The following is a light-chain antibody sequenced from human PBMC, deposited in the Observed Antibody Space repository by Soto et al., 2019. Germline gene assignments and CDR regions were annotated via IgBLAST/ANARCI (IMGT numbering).Light chain of an antibody. J-gene: IGKJ4*01. CDR1: QDISNY. Sequence: DIRMTQSPSSLYASVGDRVTITCQASQDISNYFNWYQQKPGKAPKLLNYDVSNLATGVPSRFRGSGSGTYFTSTISSLQAEDTATYYYQQYDKLPLTFGGGTKVEIK. CDR2: DVS. CDR3: QQYDKLPLT. V-gene: IGKV1-33*01.